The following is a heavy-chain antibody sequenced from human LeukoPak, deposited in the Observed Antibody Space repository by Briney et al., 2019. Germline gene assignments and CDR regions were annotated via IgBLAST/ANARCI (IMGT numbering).Heavy chain of an antibody. Sequence: GGSLRLSCAASGFTFSSYAMHWVRQAPGKGLEWVAVISYDGSNKYYADSVKGRFTISRDNSKNTLYLQMNSLRAEDTAVYYCASGGVLLWFGVVDNLDSWGQGTLVTVSS. J-gene: IGHJ4*02. CDR2: ISYDGSNK. D-gene: IGHD3-10*01. CDR1: GFTFSSYA. V-gene: IGHV3-30*04. CDR3: ASGGVLLWFGVVDNLDS.